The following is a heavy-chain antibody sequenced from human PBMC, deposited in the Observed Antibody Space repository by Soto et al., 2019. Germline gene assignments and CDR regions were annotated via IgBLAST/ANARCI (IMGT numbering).Heavy chain of an antibody. CDR2: VSHTGAT. CDR1: GGSISLERFY. J-gene: IGHJ4*02. Sequence: QVQLQESGPGLVKPSETLSLTCTVSGGSISLERFYWPWIRQPPGKGLEWIGDVSHTGATNYNPPLRSGVEISVDKSRNQFSLKLRSRTAADTAVYFCAREFSSAHGNYYDFWGQGTLVSVSA. V-gene: IGHV4-61*01. CDR3: AREFSSAHGNYYDF.